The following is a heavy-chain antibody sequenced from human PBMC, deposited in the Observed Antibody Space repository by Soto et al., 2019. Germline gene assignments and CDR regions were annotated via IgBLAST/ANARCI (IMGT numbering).Heavy chain of an antibody. Sequence: SVKVSCKASGYTFTSYAMHWVRQAPGQRLEWMGWIKPFNGNTNYAQKFQDRVTITRDRSMSTAYMELSSLRSEDTAMYYCASDLHYDFYGMDVWGQGTTVTVSS. J-gene: IGHJ6*02. CDR1: GYTFTSYA. CDR3: ASDLHYDFYGMDV. V-gene: IGHV1-45*02. D-gene: IGHD3-3*01. CDR2: IKPFNGNT.